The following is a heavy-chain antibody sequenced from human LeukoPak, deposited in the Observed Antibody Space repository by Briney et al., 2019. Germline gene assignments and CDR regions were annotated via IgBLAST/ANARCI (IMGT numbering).Heavy chain of an antibody. CDR1: GFTLSDYY. CDR2: ISSNGSTI. CDR3: ARGPIYDLWSGPNWFDP. Sequence: GGSLRLSCAASGFTLSDYYMSWIRQAPGKWLEWVSDISSNGSTIYYADSVKGRFTISGDNAKNSLYLQMNSLRAEDTAVYYCARGPIYDLWSGPNWFDPWGQGTLVTVSS. J-gene: IGHJ5*02. V-gene: IGHV3-11*04. D-gene: IGHD3-3*01.